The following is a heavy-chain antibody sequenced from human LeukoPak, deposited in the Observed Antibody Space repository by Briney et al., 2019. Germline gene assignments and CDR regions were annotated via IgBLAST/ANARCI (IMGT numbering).Heavy chain of an antibody. J-gene: IGHJ4*02. V-gene: IGHV3-23*01. CDR2: ISGSGGSI. D-gene: IGHD3-22*01. Sequence: PGGSLRLSCAASGFTFSSYAMSWVRQAPGKGLEWVSSISGSGGSIYDADSVKGRFTISRDNSKNTLYLQMNSLRAEDTAVYYCAKTKAFTSGFPLDFWGQGTLVTVSS. CDR1: GFTFSSYA. CDR3: AKTKAFTSGFPLDF.